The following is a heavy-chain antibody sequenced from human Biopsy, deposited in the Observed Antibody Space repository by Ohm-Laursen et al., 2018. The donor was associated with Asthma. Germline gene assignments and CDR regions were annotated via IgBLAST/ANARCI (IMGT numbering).Heavy chain of an antibody. CDR3: ARTYYDFLTGQVNDAFAM. Sequence: ASVKVSCKPSGYTFTDYGIAWVRQAPGQRLEWMGWINAGNGNTKYSQKFQGRVTITRDTSATTAYMELSSLRCEDTAVYYCARTYYDFLTGQVNDAFAMWGQGTMVTVSS. CDR2: INAGNGNT. V-gene: IGHV1-3*01. D-gene: IGHD3-9*01. J-gene: IGHJ3*02. CDR1: GYTFTDYG.